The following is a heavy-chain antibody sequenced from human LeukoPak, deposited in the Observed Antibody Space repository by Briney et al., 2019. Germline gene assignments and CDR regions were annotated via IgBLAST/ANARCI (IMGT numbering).Heavy chain of an antibody. J-gene: IGHJ4*02. CDR1: GFTFSSYW. CDR2: IKQDGSEK. Sequence: VSLRLSCAASGFTFSSYWMSWVRQAPGKGLEWVANIKQDGSEKYYVDSVKGRFTISRDNTKNSLYLQMNSLEAEDTAVYYCASGSYYYDSSGYYLDWGQGTLVTVSS. V-gene: IGHV3-7*01. CDR3: ASGSYYYDSSGYYLD. D-gene: IGHD3-22*01.